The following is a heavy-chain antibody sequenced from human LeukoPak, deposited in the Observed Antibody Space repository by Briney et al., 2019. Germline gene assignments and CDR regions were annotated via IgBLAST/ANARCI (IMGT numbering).Heavy chain of an antibody. J-gene: IGHJ1*01. V-gene: IGHV3-21*01. CDR3: ARESTEQWLVLTYFQH. CDR1: GFTFSSYS. Sequence: GGSLRLSCAASGFTFSSYSMNWVRQAPGKGLEWVSSISSSSSYIYYADSVKGRFTISRDNAKNSLYLQMNSLRAEDTAVYYCARESTEQWLVLTYFQHWGQGTLVTVSS. D-gene: IGHD6-19*01. CDR2: ISSSSSYI.